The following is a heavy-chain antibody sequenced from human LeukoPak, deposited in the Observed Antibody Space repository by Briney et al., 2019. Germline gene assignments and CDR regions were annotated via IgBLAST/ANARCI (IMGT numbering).Heavy chain of an antibody. CDR2: IDQDGSEK. CDR3: ARAGQVGTAEY. CDR1: GFTFTTYW. V-gene: IGHV3-7*01. J-gene: IGHJ4*02. Sequence: GGSLRLSCAASGFTFTTYWMSWVRQAPGKGLEWVANIDQDGSEKYYVDSVKGRFTISRDNAKNSLYLQMNSLRAEDTAVYYCARAGQVGTAEYWGQGTLVTGSS. D-gene: IGHD1-26*01.